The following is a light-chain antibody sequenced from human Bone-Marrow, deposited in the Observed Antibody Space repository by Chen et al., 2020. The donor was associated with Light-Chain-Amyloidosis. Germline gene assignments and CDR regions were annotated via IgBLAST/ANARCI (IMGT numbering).Light chain of an antibody. Sequence: SALTQPASVPGSPGPSLPIPCTGTSGDGGTYNYVSWYKHHPGKAPKVMIYAVSNRPSGVPNRFSGSKSGNTASLTISGLQAEDEADYYCSSFTSSSSYVFGPGTKVTVL. J-gene: IGLJ1*01. CDR3: SSFTSSSSYV. CDR2: AVS. CDR1: SGDGGTYNY. V-gene: IGLV2-14*01.